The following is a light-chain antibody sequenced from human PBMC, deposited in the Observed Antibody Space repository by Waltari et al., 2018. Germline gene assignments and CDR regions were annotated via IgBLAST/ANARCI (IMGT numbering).Light chain of an antibody. J-gene: IGLJ3*02. Sequence: QSALTQPRSVSGSPGQAVTISCTGTSSHVGGYHDLPWYQQHPDKAPNLIIYDINKLPSGVPERFSGSKSGNTASLTISGLQAEDEADYYCCSYVGSNIYWVFGGGTKLTVL. CDR1: SSHVGGYHD. CDR2: DIN. V-gene: IGLV2-11*01. CDR3: CSYVGSNIYWV.